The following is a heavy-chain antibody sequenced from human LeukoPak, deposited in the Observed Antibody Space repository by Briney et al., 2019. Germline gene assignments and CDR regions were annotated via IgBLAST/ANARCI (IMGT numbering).Heavy chain of an antibody. V-gene: IGHV3-48*02. J-gene: IGHJ4*02. CDR2: ITSSSSTT. D-gene: IGHD6-13*01. Sequence: GGSLRLSCAASGFTFSTYSMNCVRQAPGKGLEWVSYITSSSSTTYYADSVKGRFTISRDNAKNSLYLQMNSLRDEDTAVYYCASGAYNSTWYGGDYWGQGTLVTVS. CDR1: GFTFSTYS. CDR3: ASGAYNSTWYGGDY.